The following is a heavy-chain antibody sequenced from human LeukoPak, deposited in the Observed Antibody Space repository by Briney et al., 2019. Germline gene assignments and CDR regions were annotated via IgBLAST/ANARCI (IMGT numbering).Heavy chain of an antibody. V-gene: IGHV3-30-3*01. CDR2: ISYDGSNK. Sequence: PGGSLRLSCAASGFTFSSYAMHWVRQAPGKGLEWVAVISYDGSNKYYADSVKGRFTISRDNSKNTLYLQMNSLRAEDTAVYYCARGTRNGLSRRIYYYYGMDVWGQGTTVTVSS. D-gene: IGHD2-2*01. J-gene: IGHJ6*02. CDR3: ARGTRNGLSRRIYYYYGMDV. CDR1: GFTFSSYA.